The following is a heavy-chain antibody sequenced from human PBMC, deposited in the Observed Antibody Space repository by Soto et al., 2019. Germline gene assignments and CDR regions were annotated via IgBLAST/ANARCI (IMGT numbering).Heavy chain of an antibody. CDR3: ARDAGKYYFDY. Sequence: ASVKVSCKASGYTFTGYYMHWVRQAPGQGLEWKGWINPNSGGTNYAQKFQGWVTMTRDTSISTAYMELSRLRSDDTAVYYCARDAGKYYFDYWGQGTLVTVSS. CDR2: INPNSGGT. J-gene: IGHJ4*02. CDR1: GYTFTGYY. V-gene: IGHV1-2*04.